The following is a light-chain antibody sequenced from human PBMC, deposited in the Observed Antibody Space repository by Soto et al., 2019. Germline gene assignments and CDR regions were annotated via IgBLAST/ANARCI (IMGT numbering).Light chain of an antibody. Sequence: EIVLTQSPGTLSLSPGERATLSCRASQSVSSSYLAWYQQQPGQAPRLLIYAASSRATGIPDRFSSSGSGTDFTITISILEPEDFAVYCCQQYSRSPRTFGQGTKLEIK. CDR2: AAS. V-gene: IGKV3-20*01. J-gene: IGKJ2*01. CDR1: QSVSSSY. CDR3: QQYSRSPRT.